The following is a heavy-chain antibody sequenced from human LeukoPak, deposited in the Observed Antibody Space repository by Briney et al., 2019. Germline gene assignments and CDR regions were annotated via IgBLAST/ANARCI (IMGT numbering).Heavy chain of an antibody. CDR1: GFTLSSYA. CDR2: ISYDGSNK. Sequence: GGAPRLSCGASGFTLSSYAIHWGRPAPGKGVGWVGGISYDGSNKYYADSVKGRFTISRDNSKNTLYLQMNSLRAEDTAVYYCARDPTYYLRYGYFDSWGQGTLVTVSS. V-gene: IGHV3-30-3*01. CDR3: ARDPTYYLRYGYFDS. J-gene: IGHJ4*02. D-gene: IGHD1-26*01.